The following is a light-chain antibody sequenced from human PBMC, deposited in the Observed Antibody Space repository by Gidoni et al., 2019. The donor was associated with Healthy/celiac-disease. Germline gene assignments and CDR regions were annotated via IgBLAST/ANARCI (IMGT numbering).Light chain of an antibody. V-gene: IGKV3-20*01. J-gene: IGKJ4*01. CDR3: QQYGNSLT. CDR1: QSVSSRY. Sequence: IVLTQSPGTLSLSPGERDTLSCRASQSVSSRYLAWYQQKPSQAPRLLYHGASHRATGIPDRCSGSASGTDFTLTSSMLDPDYFAEYYCQQYGNSLTFGGGTKVEIK. CDR2: GAS.